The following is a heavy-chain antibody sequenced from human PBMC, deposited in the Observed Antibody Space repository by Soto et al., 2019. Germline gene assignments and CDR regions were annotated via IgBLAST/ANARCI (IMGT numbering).Heavy chain of an antibody. CDR2: IYWDDDK. Sequence: QITLKESGPTLVKPTQTLTLTCTFSGFSLSSPAVGVNWIRQPPGKALEWLALIYWDDDKQYSPSLRSRLTFTKDTSKNQVVLTMTNMDHVDTATYYCAHGSGWLSDYWGQGTLVTVSS. D-gene: IGHD6-19*01. J-gene: IGHJ4*02. V-gene: IGHV2-5*02. CDR1: GFSLSSPAVG. CDR3: AHGSGWLSDY.